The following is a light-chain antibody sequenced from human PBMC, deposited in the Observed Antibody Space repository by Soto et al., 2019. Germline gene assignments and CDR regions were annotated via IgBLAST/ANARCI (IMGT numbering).Light chain of an antibody. CDR3: SSYTSVTTFSV. V-gene: IGLV2-14*01. Sequence: QSALTQPASVSGSPGQSITISCTGTSSDIGRYNFVSWYQQHPGKAPKLMVYEVTNRPSGVSNRFSGSKSGNTASLTIFGLQTEDEADYYCSSYTSVTTFSVFGPGTKLTVL. CDR1: SSDIGRYNF. CDR2: EVT. J-gene: IGLJ1*01.